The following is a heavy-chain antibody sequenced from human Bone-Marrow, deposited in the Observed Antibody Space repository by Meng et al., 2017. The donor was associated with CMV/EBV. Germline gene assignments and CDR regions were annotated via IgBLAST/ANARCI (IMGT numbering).Heavy chain of an antibody. D-gene: IGHD3-3*01. CDR1: GYTFTSYG. V-gene: IGHV1-8*03. J-gene: IGHJ4*02. CDR2: MNPNSGNT. CDR3: ARGGITIFGVVIMGSLDY. Sequence: ASVKVSCKASGYTFTSYGINWVRQATGQGLEWMGWMNPNSGNTGYAQKFQGRVTITRNTSISTAYMELSSLRSEDTAVYYCARGGITIFGVVIMGSLDYWGQGTLVTVYS.